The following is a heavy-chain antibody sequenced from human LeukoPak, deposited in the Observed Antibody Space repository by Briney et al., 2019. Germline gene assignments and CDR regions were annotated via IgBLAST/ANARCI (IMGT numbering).Heavy chain of an antibody. CDR2: IYYSGNT. Sequence: SETLSLTCTVSGGSISSYYWSWIRQPPAKGLEWIGYIYYSGNTNYNPSLKSRVTISVDTSNNQFSLKLSTMTATDTAIYYCARGYSYGSYYFDNWGQGTLVTVSS. D-gene: IGHD5-18*01. CDR3: ARGYSYGSYYFDN. J-gene: IGHJ4*02. V-gene: IGHV4-59*01. CDR1: GGSISSYY.